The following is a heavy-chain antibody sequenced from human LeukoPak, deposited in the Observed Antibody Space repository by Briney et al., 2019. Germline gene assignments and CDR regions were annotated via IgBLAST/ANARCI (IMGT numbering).Heavy chain of an antibody. D-gene: IGHD6-19*01. CDR3: ARHQGILRVGWLIPTYIDY. Sequence: SETLSLTCTVPDGSISSRNYYWGWVRQPPGKGLEWIGSSYYSGSTYYNPSLKSRVTISVDTSKHQLSLKLNSVTAADTAVYYCARHQGILRVGWLIPTYIDYWGQGTLVTVSS. V-gene: IGHV4-39*01. CDR2: SYYSGST. J-gene: IGHJ4*02. CDR1: DGSISSRNYY.